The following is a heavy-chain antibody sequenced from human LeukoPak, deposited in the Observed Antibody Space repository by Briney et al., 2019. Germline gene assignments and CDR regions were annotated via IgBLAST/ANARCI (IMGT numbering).Heavy chain of an antibody. V-gene: IGHV1-18*01. CDR2: ISAYNGNT. J-gene: IGHJ4*02. CDR3: AKVDSSGYSHDY. CDR1: GYTFTSYG. Sequence: GASVKVSCKASGYTFTSYGISWVRQAPGQGLEWMGWISAYNGNTNYAQKLQGRVTMTTDTSTSTAYMELSRLRSDDTAVYYCAKVDSSGYSHDYWGQGTLVTVSS. D-gene: IGHD3-22*01.